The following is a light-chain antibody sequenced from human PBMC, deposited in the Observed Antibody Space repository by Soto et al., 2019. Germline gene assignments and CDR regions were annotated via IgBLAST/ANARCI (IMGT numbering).Light chain of an antibody. V-gene: IGKV3-11*01. CDR1: QSVSGY. CDR3: QQRSNWPST. CDR2: DAS. J-gene: IGKJ4*01. Sequence: EIVLTQSPATLSLSPGNRATLSCRASQSVSGYFAWYQQKPGQAPRLLIYDASNRATGIPARFSGSGSGTDFTLTSTSLDPEDFAFYYCQQRSNWPSTFGGGTKVEI.